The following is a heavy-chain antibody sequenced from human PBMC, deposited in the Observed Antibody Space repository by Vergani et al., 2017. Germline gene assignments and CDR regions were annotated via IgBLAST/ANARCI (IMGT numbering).Heavy chain of an antibody. CDR3: SYYDYVWGSYRKDY. CDR2: IRSKAYGGTT. D-gene: IGHD3-16*02. CDR1: GFTFSNSA. V-gene: IGHV3-49*04. J-gene: IGHJ4*02. Sequence: EVHLLESGGGLVQSGGSLRLSCAASGFTFSNSAVSWVRQAPGRGLAWVGFIRSKAYGGTTEYAASVKGRFTISRDDSKSIAYLQMNSLKTEDTAVYYCSYYDYVWGSYRKDYWGQGTLVTVSS.